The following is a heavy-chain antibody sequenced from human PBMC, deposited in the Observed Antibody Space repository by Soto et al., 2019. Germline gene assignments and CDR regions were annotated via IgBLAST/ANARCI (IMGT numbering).Heavy chain of an antibody. CDR2: ISAYNGNT. Sequence: QVQLVQSGAEVKKPGASVKVSCKASGYTFTSYGISWVRQAPGQRLEWMGWISAYNGNTNYAQKLQGRVTMTTDTSTSTAYMELRSLRSDDTAVYYCERGRPPYGDYAATYYFDYWGQGTLVTVSS. CDR3: ERGRPPYGDYAATYYFDY. J-gene: IGHJ4*02. CDR1: GYTFTSYG. V-gene: IGHV1-18*01. D-gene: IGHD4-17*01.